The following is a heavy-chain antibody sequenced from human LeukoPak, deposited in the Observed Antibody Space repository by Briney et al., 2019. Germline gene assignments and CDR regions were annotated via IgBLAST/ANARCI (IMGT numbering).Heavy chain of an antibody. CDR3: ARDYYDILTGYYNPSGNDY. V-gene: IGHV1-69*13. CDR2: IIPIFGTA. Sequence: SVKVSCKASGGTFSSYAISWVRQAPGQGLEWMGGIIPIFGTANYAQKFQGRVTITADESTSTAYMELSSLRSEDTAVYYCARDYYDILTGYYNPSGNDYWGQGTLVTASS. D-gene: IGHD3-9*01. J-gene: IGHJ4*02. CDR1: GGTFSSYA.